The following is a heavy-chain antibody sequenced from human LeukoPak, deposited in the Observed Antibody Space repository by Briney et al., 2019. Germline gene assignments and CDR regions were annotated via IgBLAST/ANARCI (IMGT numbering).Heavy chain of an antibody. D-gene: IGHD5-24*01. CDR1: GGSISNSSYY. CDR2: MYYSGST. V-gene: IGHV4-39*01. Sequence: SGTLSLTCTVSGGSISNSSYYWGWIRQPPGKGLEWIGSMYYSGSTYYNPSLKSRATISVDTSKNQFSLKLSSVIAADTAVYYCARHGRMGTINPSYWGQGTLVTVSS. J-gene: IGHJ4*02. CDR3: ARHGRMGTINPSY.